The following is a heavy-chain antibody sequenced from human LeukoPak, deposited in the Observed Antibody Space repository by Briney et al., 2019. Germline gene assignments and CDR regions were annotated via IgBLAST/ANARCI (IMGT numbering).Heavy chain of an antibody. CDR3: AKGSPYYYDA. J-gene: IGHJ4*02. CDR2: ITWNSANI. CDR1: GLTFYDYV. Sequence: GRSLRLSCAASGLTFYDYVMHWVRQAPGKGLEWVSCITWNSANIGYADSVKGRFTISRDNAKNSLYLQMNSLRPEDTAIYYCAKGSPYYYDAWGQGTLVTVSS. V-gene: IGHV3-9*01.